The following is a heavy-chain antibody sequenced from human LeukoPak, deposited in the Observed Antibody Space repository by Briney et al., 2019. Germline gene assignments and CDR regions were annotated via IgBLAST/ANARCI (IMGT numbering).Heavy chain of an antibody. D-gene: IGHD3-9*01. CDR1: GFTFDDYA. J-gene: IGHJ6*03. V-gene: IGHV3-23*01. Sequence: GRSLRLSCAVSGFTFDDYAMHWVRQVPGKGLEWVSAISGSGGSTYYADSVKGRFTISRDNSKNTLYLQMNSLRAEDTAVYYCAKCVILTGRYMDVWGKGTTVTISS. CDR2: ISGSGGST. CDR3: AKCVILTGRYMDV.